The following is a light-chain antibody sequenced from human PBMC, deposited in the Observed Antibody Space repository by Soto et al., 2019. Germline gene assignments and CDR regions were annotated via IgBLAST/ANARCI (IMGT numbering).Light chain of an antibody. CDR2: KAS. CDR3: QQYSSYPWT. Sequence: DIQMTQSPSTLSASVGDRVTITCRASQNINGWLAWYQQKPGKAPKLLIFKASNLESGVPSRFSGSGSGTEFTLTISSLQPDDFATYYCQQYSSYPWTFGQGTKVDIK. CDR1: QNINGW. J-gene: IGKJ1*01. V-gene: IGKV1-5*03.